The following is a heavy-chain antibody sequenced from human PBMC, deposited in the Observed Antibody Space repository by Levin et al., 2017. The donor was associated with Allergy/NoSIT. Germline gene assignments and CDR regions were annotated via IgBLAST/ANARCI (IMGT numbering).Heavy chain of an antibody. D-gene: IGHD2-2*01. J-gene: IGHJ6*03. Sequence: SETLSLTCSYYGGSYGGSFSGYYWSWIRQSPGKGLEWIGEVEHGGNTKYNPSLKSRVTISVDTSKNRFSLKLSSVTAADTAVYYCARSDCSSTSCFFRYYYYMDVWCEGTTVTVSS. V-gene: IGHV4-34*01. CDR2: VEHGGNT. CDR3: ARSDCSSTSCFFRYYYYMDV. CDR1: GGSYGGSFSGYY.